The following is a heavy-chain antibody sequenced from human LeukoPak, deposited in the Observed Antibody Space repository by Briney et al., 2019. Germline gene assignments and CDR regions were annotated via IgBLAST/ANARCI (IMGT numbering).Heavy chain of an antibody. Sequence: PGGSLRLSCAASGFTFSSYGMSWVRQAPGKGLEWVSAISGSGGSTYYADSVKGRFTISRDNSKNTLYLQMNSLRAEDTAVYYCAKAYYYGSGSYYLPLDAFDIWGQGTMVTVSS. V-gene: IGHV3-23*01. J-gene: IGHJ3*02. CDR3: AKAYYYGSGSYYLPLDAFDI. D-gene: IGHD3-10*01. CDR1: GFTFSSYG. CDR2: ISGSGGST.